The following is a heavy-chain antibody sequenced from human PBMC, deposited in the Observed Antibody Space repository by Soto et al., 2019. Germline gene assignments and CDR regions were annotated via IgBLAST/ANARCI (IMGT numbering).Heavy chain of an antibody. D-gene: IGHD2-8*01. CDR3: TAGKLYPSLDFDY. V-gene: IGHV3-23*01. CDR1: GFTFNTYT. Sequence: GGSLRLSCAASGFTFNTYTMSWVRQAPGKGLDWVSAISDSGGRTYYADSVKGRFTISRDNSKNTLYLQMNSLRAEDTAVYYCTAGKLYPSLDFDYWGQGTLVTVSS. J-gene: IGHJ4*02. CDR2: ISDSGGRT.